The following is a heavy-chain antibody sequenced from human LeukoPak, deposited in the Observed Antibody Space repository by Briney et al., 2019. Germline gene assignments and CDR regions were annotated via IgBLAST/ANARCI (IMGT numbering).Heavy chain of an antibody. Sequence: GGSLRLSCVASGFTFIRGWMSWVRQAPGKGLEWVGCSRSKNDGGATDYAAPVRGRFFISRDDSTNMIYLQMSGLKTEDTAVYYCVADPPNHYYGMDVWGQGTTVTVSS. V-gene: IGHV3-15*01. CDR1: GFTFIRGW. CDR3: VADPPNHYYGMDV. J-gene: IGHJ6*02. CDR2: SRSKNDGGAT.